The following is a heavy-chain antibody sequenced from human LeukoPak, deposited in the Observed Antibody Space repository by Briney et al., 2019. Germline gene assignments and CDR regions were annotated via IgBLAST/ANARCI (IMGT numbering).Heavy chain of an antibody. D-gene: IGHD4-17*01. CDR3: ARDNDYGDYFGGLDY. CDR2: IYYSGST. J-gene: IGHJ4*02. CDR1: GGSISSGGYY. Sequence: SQTLSLTCTVSGGSISSGGYYWSWIRQHPGKGLEWIGYIYYSGSTYYNPSLKSRVTISVDTSKNQFSLKLSSATAADTAVYYCARDNDYGDYFGGLDYWGQGTLVTVSS. V-gene: IGHV4-31*03.